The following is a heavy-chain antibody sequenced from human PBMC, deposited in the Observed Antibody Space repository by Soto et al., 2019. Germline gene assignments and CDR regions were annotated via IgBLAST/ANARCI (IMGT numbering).Heavy chain of an antibody. CDR2: IIPIFGTA. D-gene: IGHD3-22*01. V-gene: IGHV1-69*13. Sequence: SVKVSCKASGGTFSSYAISWVRQAPGQGLEWMGGIIPIFGTANYAQKFQGRVTITADESTSTAYMELSSLRSEDTAVYYCVRHWGLLDYYDSSGYHYGMDVWGQGTTVTVSS. J-gene: IGHJ6*02. CDR1: GGTFSSYA. CDR3: VRHWGLLDYYDSSGYHYGMDV.